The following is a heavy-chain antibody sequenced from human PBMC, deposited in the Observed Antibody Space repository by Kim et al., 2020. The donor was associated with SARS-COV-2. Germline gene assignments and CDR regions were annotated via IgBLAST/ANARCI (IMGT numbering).Heavy chain of an antibody. CDR3: ARELVSSSWYRIGYYYYGMHV. Sequence: ASVKVSCKASGYTFTSYGISWVRQAPGQGLEWMGWISAYNGNTNYAQKLQGRVTMTTDTSTSTAYMELRSLRSDDTAVYYCARELVSSSWYRIGYYYYGMHVWGQGTTVTVSS. CDR1: GYTFTSYG. J-gene: IGHJ6*02. D-gene: IGHD6-13*01. V-gene: IGHV1-18*01. CDR2: ISAYNGNT.